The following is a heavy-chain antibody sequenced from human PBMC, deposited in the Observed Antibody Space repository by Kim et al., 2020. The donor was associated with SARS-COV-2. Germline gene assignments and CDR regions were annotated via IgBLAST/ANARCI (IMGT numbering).Heavy chain of an antibody. D-gene: IGHD3-3*01. J-gene: IGHJ1*01. CDR2: IYYSGST. Sequence: SETLSLTCTVSGGSISSYYWSWIRQPPGKGLEWIGYIYYSGSTNYNPSLKSRVTISVDTSKNQFSLKLSSVTAADTAVYYCATYDFWSGLYFQHWGQGTLVTVSS. CDR3: ATYDFWSGLYFQH. V-gene: IGHV4-59*01. CDR1: GGSISSYY.